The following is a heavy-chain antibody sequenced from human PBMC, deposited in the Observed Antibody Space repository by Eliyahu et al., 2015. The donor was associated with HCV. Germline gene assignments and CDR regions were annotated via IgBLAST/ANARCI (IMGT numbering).Heavy chain of an antibody. CDR1: GGXISXSSYC. CDR3: ARLGKATVTTSQYWYFDL. J-gene: IGHJ2*01. D-gene: IGHD4-17*01. Sequence: QLQLQESGPGLVKPSETLSLTCTVSGGXISXSSYCWGWLRQPPGKGLEWIGSIYYSGSTYYNPSLKSRVTISVDTSKNQFSLKLSSVTAADTAVYYCARLGKATVTTSQYWYFDLWGRGTLVTVSS. V-gene: IGHV4-39*01. CDR2: IYYSGST.